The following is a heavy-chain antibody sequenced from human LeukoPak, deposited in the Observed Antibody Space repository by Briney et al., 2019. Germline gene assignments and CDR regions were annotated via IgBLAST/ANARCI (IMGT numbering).Heavy chain of an antibody. D-gene: IGHD3-10*01. V-gene: IGHV3-21*01. CDR3: ARGLPNYYGSGSYYPNFDY. Sequence: GGSLRLSCAASGFTFSSYSMNWVRQAPGKGLEWVSSISSSSSYIYYADSVKGRFTISRDNAKNSLYLQMNSLRVEDTAVYYCARGLPNYYGSGSYYPNFDYWGQGTLVTVSS. J-gene: IGHJ4*02. CDR2: ISSSSSYI. CDR1: GFTFSSYS.